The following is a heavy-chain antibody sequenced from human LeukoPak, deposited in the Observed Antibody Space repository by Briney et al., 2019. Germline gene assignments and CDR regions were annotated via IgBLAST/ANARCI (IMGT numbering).Heavy chain of an antibody. CDR1: GYSFTSHW. D-gene: IGHD6-19*01. CDR3: ASIGYSSGWYPFGAFDI. CDR2: IYPGDSDT. Sequence: GESLKISCKGSGYSFTSHWIGWVRQMPGEGLEWMGIIYPGDSDTRYSPSFQGQVTISADKSISTAYLQWSSLKASDTAMYYCASIGYSSGWYPFGAFDIWGQGTMVTVSS. J-gene: IGHJ3*02. V-gene: IGHV5-51*01.